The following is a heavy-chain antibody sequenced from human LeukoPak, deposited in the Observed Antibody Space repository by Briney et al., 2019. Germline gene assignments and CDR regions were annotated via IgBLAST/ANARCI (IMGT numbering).Heavy chain of an antibody. D-gene: IGHD6-19*01. CDR2: ISSSSSYI. Sequence: PGGSLRLSCAASGFTFSIYRMNWVRQAPGKGLGWVSGISSSSSYILYADSVKGRFTISRDNAKNSLYLQMNSLRAEDTAVYYCLRDKGAVAGTAIFDYWGQGTLVTVSS. CDR3: LRDKGAVAGTAIFDY. CDR1: GFTFSIYR. V-gene: IGHV3-21*01. J-gene: IGHJ4*02.